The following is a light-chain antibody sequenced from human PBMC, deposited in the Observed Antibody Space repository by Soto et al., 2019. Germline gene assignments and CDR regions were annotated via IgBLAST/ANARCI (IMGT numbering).Light chain of an antibody. J-gene: IGLJ2*01. CDR2: DVS. CDR1: SSDVGGYNY. CDR3: SSYTSSSTVV. V-gene: IGLV2-14*01. Sequence: QSALTQPASVSGSPGQSITISCTGTSSDVGGYNYVSWYHQHPGKAPKLRIYDVSNRPSGVSNRFSGSKSDNTASLTISGLQAEDEADYYCSSYTSSSTVVFGGGTKLTVL.